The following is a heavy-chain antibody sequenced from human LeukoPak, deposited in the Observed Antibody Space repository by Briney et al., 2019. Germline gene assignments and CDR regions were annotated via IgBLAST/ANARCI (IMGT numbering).Heavy chain of an antibody. CDR1: GFTFSSYS. CDR2: ISSSSSYI. CDR3: ARDVSGPLDLYYDSSGYLIPFDY. V-gene: IGHV3-21*01. J-gene: IGHJ4*02. Sequence: GGSLRLSCAASGFTFSSYSMNWVRQAPGKGLEWVSSISSSSSYIYYADSVKGRFTISRDNAKNSLYLQMNSLRAEDTAVYYCARDVSGPLDLYYDSSGYLIPFDYWGQGTLVTVSS. D-gene: IGHD3-22*01.